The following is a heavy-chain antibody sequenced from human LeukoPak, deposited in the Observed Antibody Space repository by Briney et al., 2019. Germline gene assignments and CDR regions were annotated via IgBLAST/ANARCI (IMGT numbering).Heavy chain of an antibody. D-gene: IGHD2-8*02. Sequence: GGCLRLSCAVSGFTFSSYDMNWVRQAPGKGLEWVSYISSSGSSIHYADSVKGRFTISRDNAKNSLYLQMNSLRDEDTAVYYCAGRPGTGYRIDYWGQGTLVTVSS. V-gene: IGHV3-48*03. CDR3: AGRPGTGYRIDY. J-gene: IGHJ4*02. CDR1: GFTFSSYD. CDR2: ISSSGSSI.